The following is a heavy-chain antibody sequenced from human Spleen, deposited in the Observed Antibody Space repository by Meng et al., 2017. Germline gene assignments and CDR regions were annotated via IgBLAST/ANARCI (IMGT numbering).Heavy chain of an antibody. CDR3: TREDCSGGNCYAGGMGWFAP. CDR1: GYSISSGYY. Sequence: SETLSLTCTVSGYSISSGYYWGWIRQPPGQDLEWIGSIYYSGSPYYNPSLKSRVTISVDTSKNQFSLKMNSVTDADTAEYYCTREDCSGGNCYAGGMGWFAPWGQGNLVNGAS. V-gene: IGHV4-38-2*02. CDR2: IYYSGSP. D-gene: IGHD2-15*01. J-gene: IGHJ5*02.